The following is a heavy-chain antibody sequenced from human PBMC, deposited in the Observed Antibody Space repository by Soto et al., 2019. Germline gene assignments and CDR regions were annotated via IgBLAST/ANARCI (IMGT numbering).Heavy chain of an antibody. D-gene: IGHD4-17*01. CDR1: GYTFTSYD. CDR2: MNPNSGNT. J-gene: IGHJ6*02. V-gene: IGHV1-8*01. Sequence: GASVKVSCKASGYTFTSYDINWVRQATGQGLEYLGWMNPNSGNTAYVQKFQGRVTMTWDTSITTAYMELSSLRSEDTAVYYCARDHPAEPVTTWRADYYYGMDVWGQGTTVTVSS. CDR3: ARDHPAEPVTTWRADYYYGMDV.